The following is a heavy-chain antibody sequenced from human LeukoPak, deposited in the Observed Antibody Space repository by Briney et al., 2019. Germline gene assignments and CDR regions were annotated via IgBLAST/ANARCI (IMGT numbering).Heavy chain of an antibody. V-gene: IGHV3-74*03. CDR2: ISSDGSST. CDR1: GFTFSSYW. Sequence: GGSLRLSCAASGFTFSSYWMHWVRQAPGKRLVWVSRISSDGSSTMYADSVKGRFTISRDNAKNTLYLQMNSLRAEDTAVYYCARFWNHGMDVWGQGTTVTVSS. J-gene: IGHJ6*02. D-gene: IGHD1-1*01. CDR3: ARFWNHGMDV.